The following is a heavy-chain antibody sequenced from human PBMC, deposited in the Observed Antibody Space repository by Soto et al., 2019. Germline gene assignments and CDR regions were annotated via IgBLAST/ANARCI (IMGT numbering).Heavy chain of an antibody. CDR2: FDLENGET. CDR3: AIEVRRSNQFDH. J-gene: IGHJ4*02. CDR1: GGTFSSYA. Sequence: ASVKVSCKASGGTFSSYAISWVRQAPGEGLEWMGGFDLENGETIYAQRLQGRATMTEESSADTPYMELSSLRSEDTAVYYCAIEVRRSNQFDHWGQGTMVTVSS. V-gene: IGHV1-24*01. D-gene: IGHD3-10*01.